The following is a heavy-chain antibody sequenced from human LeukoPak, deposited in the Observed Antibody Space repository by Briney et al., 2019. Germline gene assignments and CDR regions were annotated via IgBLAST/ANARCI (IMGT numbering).Heavy chain of an antibody. CDR3: ARDLDSTPGDY. V-gene: IGHV4-38-2*02. CDR2: IYPSGST. CDR1: GYSISSGYY. J-gene: IGHJ4*02. Sequence: PSETLSLTCAVSGYSISSGYYWGWIRQPPGKGLEWIGSIYPSGSTYYNPSLKSRVTISVDTSKNQFSLNPSSVTAADTAVYYCARDLDSTPGDYWSQGTLVTVSS. D-gene: IGHD3-22*01.